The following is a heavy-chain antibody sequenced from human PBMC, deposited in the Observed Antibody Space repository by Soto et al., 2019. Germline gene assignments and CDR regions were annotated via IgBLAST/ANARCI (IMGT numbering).Heavy chain of an antibody. Sequence: QVQLQESGPGLVKPSETLSLTCTVSGGSISSYYWSWIRQPPGKGLEWIGYIYYSGSTNYNPSLKCRLTTSVDTSHNQFSLKLSSVTAADTAVYYCARRYGSCFDYWGQGTLVTVSS. V-gene: IGHV4-59*08. D-gene: IGHD5-18*01. CDR1: GGSISSYY. J-gene: IGHJ4*02. CDR3: ARRYGSCFDY. CDR2: IYYSGST.